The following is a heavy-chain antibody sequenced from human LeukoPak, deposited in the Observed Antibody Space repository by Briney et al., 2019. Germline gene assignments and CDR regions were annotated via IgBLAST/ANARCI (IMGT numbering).Heavy chain of an antibody. J-gene: IGHJ6*02. V-gene: IGHV3-23*01. CDR2: ISERLDEV. CDR1: GFTFSIYS. Sequence: GGSLRLSCAASGFTFSIYSMSWVRQAPGKGLEWVSGISERLDEVYYAGSVKGRFTISRDNPKNTLYLEMNRLRAEDTAVYYCAKFNTEYGDFIYYYGMDVWGQGTTVTVSS. D-gene: IGHD4-17*01. CDR3: AKFNTEYGDFIYYYGMDV.